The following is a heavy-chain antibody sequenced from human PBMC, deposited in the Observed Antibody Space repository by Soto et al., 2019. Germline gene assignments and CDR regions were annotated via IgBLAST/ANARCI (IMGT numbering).Heavy chain of an antibody. Sequence: PGGSLRLSCAASGFTFSSYEMNWVRQAPGKGLEWVSYISSSGSTIYYADSVKGRFTISRDNAKNSLYLQMNSLRAEDTAVYYCARDKVDSGSYYSEVYYYYGMDVWGQGTTVTVSS. CDR1: GFTFSSYE. V-gene: IGHV3-48*03. CDR3: ARDKVDSGSYYSEVYYYYGMDV. D-gene: IGHD1-26*01. CDR2: ISSSGSTI. J-gene: IGHJ6*02.